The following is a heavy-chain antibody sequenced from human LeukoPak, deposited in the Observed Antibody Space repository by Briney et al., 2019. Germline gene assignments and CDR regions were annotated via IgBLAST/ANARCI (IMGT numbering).Heavy chain of an antibody. D-gene: IGHD3-16*01. CDR3: ARVIGSYGDSAY. Sequence: PGGSLRLSCAASGFTFSSYSMNWVRQAPGKGLEWLSYISSTSSAIYYADSLKGRFTISRDNAKNSQYLQMDSLRAEDTAVYYCARVIGSYGDSAYWGQGTLVTVSS. V-gene: IGHV3-48*04. CDR1: GFTFSSYS. J-gene: IGHJ4*02. CDR2: ISSTSSAI.